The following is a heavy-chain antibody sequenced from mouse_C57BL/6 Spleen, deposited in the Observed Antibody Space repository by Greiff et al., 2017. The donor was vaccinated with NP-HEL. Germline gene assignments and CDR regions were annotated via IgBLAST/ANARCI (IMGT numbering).Heavy chain of an antibody. CDR3: AREGDYYGFFDY. J-gene: IGHJ2*01. D-gene: IGHD1-2*01. V-gene: IGHV5-4*01. Sequence: EVNLVESGGGLVKPGGSLKLSCAASGFTFSSYAMSWVRQTPEKRLEWVATISDGGSYTYYPDNVKGRFTISRDNAKNNLYLQMSHLKSEDTAMYYCAREGDYYGFFDYWGQGTTLTVSS. CDR1: GFTFSSYA. CDR2: ISDGGSYT.